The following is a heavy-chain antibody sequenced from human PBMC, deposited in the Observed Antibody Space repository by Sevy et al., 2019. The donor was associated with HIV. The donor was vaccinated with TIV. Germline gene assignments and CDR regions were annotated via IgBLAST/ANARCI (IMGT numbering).Heavy chain of an antibody. V-gene: IGHV1-2*02. J-gene: IGHJ6*02. D-gene: IGHD2-2*02. CDR1: GYTFTDYY. CDR2: INPKSGGT. CDR3: ARVVEPAGIDPYYYGVDV. Sequence: ASMKVSCKASGYTFTDYYIHWVRQAPGQGLEWMGWINPKSGGTNYAQKFHGRVTMTRDTSISTAYMELSRLRSDDTAVYYCARVVEPAGIDPYYYGVDVWGPGATVTVS.